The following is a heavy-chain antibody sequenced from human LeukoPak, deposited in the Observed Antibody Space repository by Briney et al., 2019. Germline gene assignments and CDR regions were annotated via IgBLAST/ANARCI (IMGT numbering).Heavy chain of an antibody. V-gene: IGHV4-4*02. CDR2: IFHSGST. CDR3: ARGGARSAARPYTLLLRYGMDV. J-gene: IGHJ6*02. D-gene: IGHD2-15*01. Sequence: PSETLSLTCAVSGGSISSSWWSWVRQPPGKGLEWIGEIFHSGSTNYNPSLKSRVTISVDTSKNQFSLKLSSVTAADTAVYYCARGGARSAARPYTLLLRYGMDVWGQGTTVTVSS. CDR1: GGSISSSW.